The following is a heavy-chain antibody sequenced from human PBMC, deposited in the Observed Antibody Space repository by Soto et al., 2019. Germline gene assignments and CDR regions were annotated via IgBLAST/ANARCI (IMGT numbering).Heavy chain of an antibody. V-gene: IGHV4-59*01. Sequence: SETLSLTCTVSGGSISSYYWSWIRQPPGKGLEWIGYIYYSGSTNYNPPLKSRVTISVDTSKNQFSLKLSSVTAADTAVYYCARDTYYYGSGSYSYYYYMDVWGKGTTVTVSS. CDR2: IYYSGST. CDR1: GGSISSYY. CDR3: ARDTYYYGSGSYSYYYYMDV. J-gene: IGHJ6*03. D-gene: IGHD3-10*01.